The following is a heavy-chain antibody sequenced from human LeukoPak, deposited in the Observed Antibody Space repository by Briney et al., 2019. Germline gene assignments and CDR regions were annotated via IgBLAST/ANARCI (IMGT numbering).Heavy chain of an antibody. CDR1: GYTFTSYG. CDR2: ISAYNGNT. CDR3: ARDLLYSRSSSWYFDL. D-gene: IGHD1-26*01. J-gene: IGHJ2*01. Sequence: ASVKVSCKASGYTFTSYGISWVRQAPGQGLEWMGWISAYNGNTNYAQKLQGRVTMTTDTSTSTAYMELRSLRSDDTAVYYCARDLLYSRSSSWYFDLWGRGTLVTVSS. V-gene: IGHV1-18*01.